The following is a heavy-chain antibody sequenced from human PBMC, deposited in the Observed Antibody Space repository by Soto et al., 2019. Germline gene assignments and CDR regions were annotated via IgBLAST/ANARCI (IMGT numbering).Heavy chain of an antibody. Sequence: GASVKVSCKASGYTFTSYYMHWVRQAPGQGLEWMGIINPSGGSTSYAQKFQGRVTMTRDTSTSTVYMELSSLRSEDTAVYYCAREGVVVVAATPNWFDPWGQGTLVTVSS. CDR1: GYTFTSYY. D-gene: IGHD2-15*01. CDR3: AREGVVVVAATPNWFDP. CDR2: INPSGGST. J-gene: IGHJ5*02. V-gene: IGHV1-46*01.